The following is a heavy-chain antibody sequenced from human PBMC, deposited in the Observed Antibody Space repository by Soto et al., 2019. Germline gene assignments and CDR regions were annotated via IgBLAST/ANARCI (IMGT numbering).Heavy chain of an antibody. D-gene: IGHD6-6*01. CDR2: IIPIFGTT. CDR3: AKSPEPYSSSNYYYYGMDV. V-gene: IGHV1-69*15. CDR1: GGTFSSYA. Sequence: QVQLVQSGAEVRKPGSSVKVSCKASGGTFSSYAITWVRQAPGQGLEWMGRIIPIFGTTNYAQKFQGRVTITADESTSTAYMDLTTLRADATAVYYGAKSPEPYSSSNYYYYGMDVWGPGTTVTVSS. J-gene: IGHJ6*02.